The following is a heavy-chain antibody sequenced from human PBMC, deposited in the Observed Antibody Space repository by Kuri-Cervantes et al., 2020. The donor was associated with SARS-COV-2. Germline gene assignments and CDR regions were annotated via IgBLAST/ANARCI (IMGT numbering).Heavy chain of an antibody. Sequence: LSLTCAASGFTFDDYAMPWVRQAPGKGLEWVSAISGSGGSTYYADSVKGRFTISRDNSKNTLYLQMNSLRAEDTAVYYCAKDPRGVVVITTLFDYWGQGTLVTVSS. J-gene: IGHJ4*02. D-gene: IGHD3-22*01. CDR2: ISGSGGST. V-gene: IGHV3-23*01. CDR3: AKDPRGVVVITTLFDY. CDR1: GFTFDDYA.